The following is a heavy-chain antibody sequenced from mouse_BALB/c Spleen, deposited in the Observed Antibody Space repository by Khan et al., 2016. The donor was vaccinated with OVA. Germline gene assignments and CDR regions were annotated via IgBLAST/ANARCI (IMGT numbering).Heavy chain of an antibody. Sequence: QVQLKESGAELAKPGASVKMSCKASGYTFINYWILWVKQSPGQGLECIGYINPSTGYTEYNQNFKDQATLTADKSSRTAYMQLSSLKSEDSAVFYCASRSLRCDIAHWGQGTTLTVAS. D-gene: IGHD1-1*01. CDR1: GYTFINYW. CDR3: ASRSLRCDIAH. V-gene: IGHV1-7*01. J-gene: IGHJ2*01. CDR2: INPSTGYT.